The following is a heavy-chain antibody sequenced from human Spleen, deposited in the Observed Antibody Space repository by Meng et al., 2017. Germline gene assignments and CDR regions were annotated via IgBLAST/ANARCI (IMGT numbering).Heavy chain of an antibody. CDR2: INHSGST. D-gene: IGHD1-26*01. V-gene: IGHV4-34*01. CDR3: ARSAVGATYYFDY. J-gene: IGHJ4*02. CDR1: TGSFSGYY. Sequence: SETLSLTCSVYTGSFSGYYWSWIRQPPGKGLEWIGEINHSGSTSYNPSLKSRVTISVDTSKNQFSLKLSSVTAADTAVYYCARSAVGATYYFDYWGQGTLVTVSS.